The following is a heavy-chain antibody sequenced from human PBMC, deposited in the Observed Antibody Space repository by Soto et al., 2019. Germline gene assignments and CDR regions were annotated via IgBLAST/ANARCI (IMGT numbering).Heavy chain of an antibody. Sequence: GESLKISCKGSGYSFTSYWISWVRQMPGKGLEWMGRIDPSDSYTNYSPSFQGHVTISADKSISTAYLQWSSLKASDTAMYYCARPSYSGSYYGAFDIWGQGTMVTVSS. CDR1: GYSFTSYW. CDR3: ARPSYSGSYYGAFDI. J-gene: IGHJ3*02. D-gene: IGHD1-26*01. CDR2: IDPSDSYT. V-gene: IGHV5-10-1*01.